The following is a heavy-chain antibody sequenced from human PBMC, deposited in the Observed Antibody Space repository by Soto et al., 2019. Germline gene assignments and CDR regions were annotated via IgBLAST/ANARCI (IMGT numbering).Heavy chain of an antibody. CDR1: GFTFSSYG. CDR2: IWYDGSNK. CDR3: ARDAYYDYVWGPRGGFDY. J-gene: IGHJ4*02. V-gene: IGHV3-33*01. Sequence: PGGSLRLSCAASGFTFSSYGMHWVRQAPGKGLEWVAVIWYDGSNKYYADSVKGRFTISRDNSKNTLYLQMNSLRAEDTAVYYCARDAYYDYVWGPRGGFDYWGQGTLVTVSS. D-gene: IGHD3-16*01.